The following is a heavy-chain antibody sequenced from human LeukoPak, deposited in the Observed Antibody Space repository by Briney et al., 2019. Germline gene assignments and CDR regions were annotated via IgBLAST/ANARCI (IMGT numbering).Heavy chain of an antibody. CDR1: EFTFSNYD. Sequence: GGSLRLSCAASEFTFSNYDMHWVRQAPGKGLEWVAVIRYDGSNKYYADSVRVRFTISRDNSKNTLYLQMNSLRAEDTAVYYCAKDDTTSGSYVYWGQGTLVTVSS. CDR2: IRYDGSNK. J-gene: IGHJ4*02. D-gene: IGHD3-10*01. V-gene: IGHV3-30*02. CDR3: AKDDTTSGSYVY.